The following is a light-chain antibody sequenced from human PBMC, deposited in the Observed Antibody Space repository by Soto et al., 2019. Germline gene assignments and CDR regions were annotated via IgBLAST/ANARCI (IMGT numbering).Light chain of an antibody. CDR1: QRIRTD. V-gene: IGKV1-39*01. J-gene: IGKJ4*01. CDR3: QQSYKNPHT. Sequence: IQMTQSPSSLSASVGERVTITCLASQRIRTDLNWYQQRPGKAPKVLIYVASTLQSGVPSRFSGSASGTDFNLTITSLQPEDFALYYCQQSYKNPHTFGGGTRVELK. CDR2: VAS.